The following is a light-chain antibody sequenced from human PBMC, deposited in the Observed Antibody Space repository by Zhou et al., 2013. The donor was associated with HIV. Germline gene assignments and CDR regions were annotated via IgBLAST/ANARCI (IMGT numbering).Light chain of an antibody. J-gene: IGKJ2*01. CDR1: QSFVYSDGNTY. CDR3: LQGTHWPPVT. Sequence: DFVITQSPLSLPVSLGQPASISCRSSQSFVYSDGNTYLHWFQQRPGQSPRRLIYKVSNRDSWVPDRFSGSGSDTDFTLVISRVEAEDVGIYYCLQGTHWPPVTLGQGTRLEIK. CDR2: KVS. V-gene: IGKV2-30*01.